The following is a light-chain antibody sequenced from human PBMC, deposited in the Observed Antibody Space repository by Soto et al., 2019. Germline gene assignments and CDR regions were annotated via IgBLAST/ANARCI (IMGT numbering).Light chain of an antibody. CDR3: QQYNTL. Sequence: DIQMTQSPSTLSASVGDRVTITCRASQSISNWLAWYQQKPGKAPKLLIYKASTSESGVPSRFSGSGSGTEFTLTISSLQPDDFATYYCQQYNTLFGQGTKVEIK. CDR1: QSISNW. CDR2: KAS. J-gene: IGKJ1*01. V-gene: IGKV1-5*03.